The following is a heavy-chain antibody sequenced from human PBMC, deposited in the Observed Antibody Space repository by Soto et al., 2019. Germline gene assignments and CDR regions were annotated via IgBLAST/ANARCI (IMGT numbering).Heavy chain of an antibody. CDR1: GYSFTSHD. V-gene: IGHV1-8*01. CDR3: GRAAAGGSDCYYDNPVDV. CDR2: MNPNSGNT. Sequence: ASVKVSCKASGYSFTSHDINWVRQATGQGLEWMGRMNPNSGNTAHAQKFQDRVSMTRNTSINTAYLELSSLRSEDTAVYYCGRAAAGGSDCYYDNPVDVWGQGTTVTVSS. J-gene: IGHJ6*02. D-gene: IGHD2-21*02.